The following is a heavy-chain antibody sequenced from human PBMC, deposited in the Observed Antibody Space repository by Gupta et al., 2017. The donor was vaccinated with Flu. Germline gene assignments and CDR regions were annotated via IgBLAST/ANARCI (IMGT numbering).Heavy chain of an antibody. CDR2: IAYDGIMK. CDR3: AKDRGVSGYDGLDF. D-gene: IGHD3-10*01. J-gene: IGHJ4*02. Sequence: QVQLVESGGGVVQPGRSLSLSCAASGFKYKNCGMHWVRQAPGKGLEWVAVIAYDGIMKFYIDSVKGRFTISRVNSKNTLYLQMDSLTTEDTAIYYCAKDRGVSGYDGLDFWGQGTLVTVSS. CDR1: GFKYKNCG. V-gene: IGHV3-30*18.